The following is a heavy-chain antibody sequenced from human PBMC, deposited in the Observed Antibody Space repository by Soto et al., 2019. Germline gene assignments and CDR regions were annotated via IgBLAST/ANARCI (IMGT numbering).Heavy chain of an antibody. V-gene: IGHV1-69*01. Sequence: QVQLVQSGAEVKKPGSSVKVSCKASGGTFSSYAISWVRQAPGQGLEWMGGIIPIFGTVNYAQKFQGRVTITADESTSTAYMELSRLRSEETAVYYCTRGYYDSSGYSYWGQGTLVTVSS. J-gene: IGHJ4*02. CDR2: IIPIFGTV. D-gene: IGHD3-22*01. CDR1: GGTFSSYA. CDR3: TRGYYDSSGYSY.